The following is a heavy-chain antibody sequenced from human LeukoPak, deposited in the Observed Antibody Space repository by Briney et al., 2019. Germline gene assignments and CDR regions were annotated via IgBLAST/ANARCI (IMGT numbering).Heavy chain of an antibody. V-gene: IGHV3-30-3*01. J-gene: IGHJ4*02. CDR1: GFTFSSYA. CDR2: ISYDGSNK. CDR3: AGIERYFDY. Sequence: AGGSLRLSCAASGFTFSSYAMHWVRQAPGKGLEWVAVISYDGSNKYYADSVKGRFTISRDNSKNTLYLQMNSLRAEDTAVYYCAGIERYFDYWGQGTLVTVSS. D-gene: IGHD1-1*01.